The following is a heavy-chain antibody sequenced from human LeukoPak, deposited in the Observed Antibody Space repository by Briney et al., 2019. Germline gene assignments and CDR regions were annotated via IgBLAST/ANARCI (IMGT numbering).Heavy chain of an antibody. V-gene: IGHV1-8*02. CDR1: GYTFTSYD. D-gene: IGHD3-3*01. CDR3: ARGPHKRTYDRDNWFDP. Sequence: ASVKVSCKASGYTFTSYDINWVRQATGQGLEWMGWMNPNSGNTGYAQKFQGRVTMTRDMSTSTVYMELSSLRSEDTAVYYCARGPHKRTYDRDNWFDPWGQGTLVTVSS. CDR2: MNPNSGNT. J-gene: IGHJ5*02.